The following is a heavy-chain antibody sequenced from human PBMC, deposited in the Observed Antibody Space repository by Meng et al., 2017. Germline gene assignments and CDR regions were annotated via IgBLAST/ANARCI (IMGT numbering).Heavy chain of an antibody. J-gene: IGHJ3*02. CDR3: ARDFGYGDYRGAFDI. D-gene: IGHD4-17*01. CDR1: GFTVSSNY. Sequence: GESLKISCAASGFTVSSNYMSWVRQAPGKGLEWVSVIYSGGSTNYADSVKGRFSISRDNSKNTLYLQMNSLRAEDAAVYYCARDFGYGDYRGAFDIWGQGTMVTVSS. CDR2: IYSGGST. V-gene: IGHV3-66*02.